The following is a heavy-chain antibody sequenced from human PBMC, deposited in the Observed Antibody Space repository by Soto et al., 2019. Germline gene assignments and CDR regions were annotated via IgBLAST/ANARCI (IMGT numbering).Heavy chain of an antibody. CDR1: GGSISSYY. J-gene: IGHJ6*02. Sequence: PSETLSLTCTVSGGSISSYYWSWIRQPPGKGLEWIGYIYYSGSTIYNPSLKSRVTISVDTSKNQFSLKLSSVTAADSAVYYCARIRGYSYMDYYYYYGMDVWGQGTTVTVSS. CDR3: ARIRGYSYMDYYYYYGMDV. V-gene: IGHV4-59*01. D-gene: IGHD5-12*01. CDR2: IYYSGST.